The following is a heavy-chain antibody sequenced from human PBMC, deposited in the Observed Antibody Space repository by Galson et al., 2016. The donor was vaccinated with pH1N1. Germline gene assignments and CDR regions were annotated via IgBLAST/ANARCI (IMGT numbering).Heavy chain of an antibody. CDR3: AKEGAARSAGYFES. CDR2: IYYNGNT. Sequence: LSLTCTVSGGSVSNNYYSWIRQSPGKGLEWIAYIYYNGNTKHNPSLKGRVTISLDTSKNRLSLNLTSVTAADTAIYYCAKEGAARSAGYFESWGQGILVTVSS. CDR1: GGSVSNNY. V-gene: IGHV4-59*02. D-gene: IGHD6-6*01. J-gene: IGHJ4*02.